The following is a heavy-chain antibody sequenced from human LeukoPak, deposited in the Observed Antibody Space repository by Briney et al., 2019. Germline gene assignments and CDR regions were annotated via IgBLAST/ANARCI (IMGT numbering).Heavy chain of an antibody. CDR1: GDSVSTYY. J-gene: IGHJ4*02. V-gene: IGHV4-4*07. CDR3: ARELQLRV. CDR2: IYTSGGA. D-gene: IGHD1-1*01. Sequence: SETLSLTCIVSGDSVSTYYRSWIRQSAGKGLEWIGRIYTSGGAKYSPSLKSRVSISVDETKNHVSLRLTSVTAADTAVYYCARELQLRVCGQGTLVTVSS.